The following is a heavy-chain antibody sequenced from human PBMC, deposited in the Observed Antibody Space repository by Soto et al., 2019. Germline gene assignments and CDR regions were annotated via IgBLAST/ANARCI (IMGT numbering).Heavy chain of an antibody. J-gene: IGHJ6*03. CDR1: GFTFSSYA. Sequence: GGSLRLSCAASGFTFSSYAMSWVRQAPGKGLEWVSAISGSGGSTYYADSVKGRFTISRDNSENTLYLQMNSLRAEDTAVYYCAKDIYCSSTSCYVISYYYYYMDVWGKGTTVTVS. CDR3: AKDIYCSSTSCYVISYYYYYMDV. V-gene: IGHV3-23*01. CDR2: ISGSGGST. D-gene: IGHD2-2*01.